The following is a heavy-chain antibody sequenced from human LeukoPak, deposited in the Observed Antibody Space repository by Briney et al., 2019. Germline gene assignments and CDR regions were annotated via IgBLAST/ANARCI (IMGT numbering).Heavy chain of an antibody. CDR1: GFTFSSYW. J-gene: IGHJ4*02. CDR3: ARDSYYYDSSGDFGY. CDR2: IKQDGSEK. Sequence: GGSLRLSCAASGFTFSSYWMSWVRQAPGKGLEWVANIKQDGSEKYYVDSVKGRFTISRDNAKNSLYLQMNSRKAEVTAVYYCARDSYYYDSSGDFGYWGQGTLVTVSS. V-gene: IGHV3-7*01. D-gene: IGHD3-22*01.